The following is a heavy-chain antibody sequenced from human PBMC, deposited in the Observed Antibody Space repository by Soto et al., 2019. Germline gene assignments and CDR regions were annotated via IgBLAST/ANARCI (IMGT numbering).Heavy chain of an antibody. D-gene: IGHD3-10*01. V-gene: IGHV5-51*01. CDR2: IYPGDSDT. CDR3: ARQVTMVRGKGMDV. Sequence: XESLKVSWKGSGYRFTSYWVGLVLQMPGKGREWMGIIYPGDSDTRYSPAFQGQVTISAHKPISTAYLQWSSLKASDTAMYYCARQVTMVRGKGMDVWGQGTTVTVSS. CDR1: GYRFTSYW. J-gene: IGHJ6*02.